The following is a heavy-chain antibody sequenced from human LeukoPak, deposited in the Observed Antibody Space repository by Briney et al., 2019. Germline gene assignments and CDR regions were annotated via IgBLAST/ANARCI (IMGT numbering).Heavy chain of an antibody. Sequence: SETLSLTCFVSGDSISNYYWSWIRQPPGKGLEWIGYIYYSGNTDYNPSLKSRVTISVDTPKNQFSLRLNSVTAADTAVYYCARYRNEALFAFDIWGQGTMVTVSS. CDR1: GDSISNYY. D-gene: IGHD1-14*01. CDR2: IYYSGNT. J-gene: IGHJ3*02. V-gene: IGHV4-59*01. CDR3: ARYRNEALFAFDI.